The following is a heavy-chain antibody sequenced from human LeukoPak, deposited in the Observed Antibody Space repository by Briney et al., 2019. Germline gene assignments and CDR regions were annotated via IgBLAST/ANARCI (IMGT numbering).Heavy chain of an antibody. CDR3: ARPNSARPGDAFDI. V-gene: IGHV5-51*01. Sequence: GESLKISCKTSGYIFTTYWIAWVRQMPGKGLEWMGIIFPRDSDTRYSPSFQGQVTISADKSISTAYLQWSSLKASDTAMYYCARPNSARPGDAFDIWGQGTMVTVSS. CDR2: IFPRDSDT. J-gene: IGHJ3*02. CDR1: GYIFTTYW. D-gene: IGHD6-6*01.